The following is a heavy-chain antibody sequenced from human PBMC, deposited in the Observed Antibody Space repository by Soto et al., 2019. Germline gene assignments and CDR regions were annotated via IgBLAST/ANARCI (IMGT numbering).Heavy chain of an antibody. V-gene: IGHV3-30-3*01. J-gene: IGHJ4*02. CDR1: GFTFSSYA. D-gene: IGHD2-15*01. CDR3: ARREELGYCSGGSCARVDY. CDR2: ISYDGSNK. Sequence: GGSLRLSCAASGFTFSSYAMHWVRQAPGKGLEWVAVISYDGSNKYYADSVKGRFTISRDNSKNTLYLQMNSLRAEDTAVYCCARREELGYCSGGSCARVDYWGQGTLVTVSS.